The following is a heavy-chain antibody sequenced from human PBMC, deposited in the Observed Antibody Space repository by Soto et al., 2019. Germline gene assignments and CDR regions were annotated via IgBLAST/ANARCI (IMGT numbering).Heavy chain of an antibody. CDR3: ASVRYYYDSSGYYYYYYGMDV. CDR2: ISAYNGNT. D-gene: IGHD3-22*01. J-gene: IGHJ6*02. Sequence: GASVKVSCKASGYTFTSYGISWVRQAPGQGLEWMGWISAYNGNTNYAQKLQGRVTMTTDTSTSTAYMELRSLRSDDTAVYYCASVRYYYDSSGYYYYYYGMDVWGQGTTVTVSS. CDR1: GYTFTSYG. V-gene: IGHV1-18*01.